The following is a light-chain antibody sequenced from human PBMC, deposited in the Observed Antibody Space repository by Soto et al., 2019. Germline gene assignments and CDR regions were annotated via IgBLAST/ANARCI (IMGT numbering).Light chain of an antibody. J-gene: IGLJ3*02. Sequence: QSVLTQPPSVSAAPGQTVTISCSGSSSNIGNNYVSWYQQLPGTAPKLLIYENNKRPSRIPDRFSGSKSGTSATLGITGLQTGDEADYYCGTWDNSLSAGVFGGGTKLTVL. V-gene: IGLV1-51*02. CDR2: ENN. CDR1: SSNIGNNY. CDR3: GTWDNSLSAGV.